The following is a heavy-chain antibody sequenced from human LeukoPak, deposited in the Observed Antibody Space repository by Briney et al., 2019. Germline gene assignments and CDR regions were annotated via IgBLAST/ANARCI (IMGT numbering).Heavy chain of an antibody. D-gene: IGHD5-12*01. CDR1: GFSFSSYG. CDR3: AKDAYRGYTGSYYDY. CDR2: IRYDGSDK. Sequence: GGSLRLSCAASGFSFSSYGMHWVRQAPGKGLEWVAFIRYDGSDKYYADSVKGRFTMSRDNSKNTLFVQMNSLRAEDTAVYYCAKDAYRGYTGSYYDYWGQGTLVTVSS. J-gene: IGHJ4*02. V-gene: IGHV3-30*02.